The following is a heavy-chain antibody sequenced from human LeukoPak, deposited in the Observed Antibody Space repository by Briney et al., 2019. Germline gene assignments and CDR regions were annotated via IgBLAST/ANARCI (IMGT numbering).Heavy chain of an antibody. J-gene: IGHJ6*03. D-gene: IGHD1-26*01. CDR3: AKNVRATIPYYYYMDV. CDR1: GFTFSSYA. Sequence: GGSLRLSCAASGFTFSSYAMSWVRQAPGKGLEWVSAISGSGGSTYYADSVKGRFTISRDNSKNTLYLQMNSLRAEDTAVYYCAKNVRATIPYYYYMDVWGKGTTVTVSS. CDR2: ISGSGGST. V-gene: IGHV3-23*01.